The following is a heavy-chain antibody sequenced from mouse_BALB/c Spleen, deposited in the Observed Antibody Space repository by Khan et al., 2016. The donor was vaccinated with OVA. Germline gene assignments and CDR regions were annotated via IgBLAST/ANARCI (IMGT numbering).Heavy chain of an antibody. CDR1: GYTFTSYW. CDR3: TRENYCSRTCYAVDF. Sequence: DLVRPGASVKLSCKASGYTFTSYWINWVKQRPGQGLEWIGRIAPGSGSTHYTEMFKGKATLTVDPSSSTAYIQLSSLSYEDSAVFCCTRENYCSRTCYAVDFWGQGTSVTVSS. J-gene: IGHJ4*01. D-gene: IGHD1-1*01. V-gene: IGHV1S41*01. CDR2: IAPGSGST.